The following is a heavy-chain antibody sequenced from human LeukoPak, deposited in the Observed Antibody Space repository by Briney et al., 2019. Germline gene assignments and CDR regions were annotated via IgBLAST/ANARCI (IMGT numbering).Heavy chain of an antibody. CDR1: GFTFSSYS. D-gene: IGHD2-2*01. CDR3: AKDADLVVPAAIGQYYFDY. CDR2: ISSSSSTI. J-gene: IGHJ4*02. Sequence: GGSLRLSCAASGFTFSSYSMNWVRQAPGKGLEWVSYISSSSSTIYYADSVKGRFTISRDNSKNTLYLQMNSLRAEDTAVYYCAKDADLVVPAAIGQYYFDYWGQGTLVTVSS. V-gene: IGHV3-48*01.